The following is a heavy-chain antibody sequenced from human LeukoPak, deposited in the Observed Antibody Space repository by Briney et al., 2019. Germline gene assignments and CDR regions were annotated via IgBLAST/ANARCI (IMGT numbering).Heavy chain of an antibody. CDR1: GFTFSSSW. CDR2: IKEDGTAK. Sequence: PGGSLRLSCAASGFTFSSSWMAWVRQAPGKGLEWVGNIKEDGTAKNYVVSVRGRFTISRGNAKNSLYLQMNSLRGEDTAVYYCTRDSGYNAFDIWGQGTMVTVSS. J-gene: IGHJ3*02. V-gene: IGHV3-7*01. CDR3: TRDSGYNAFDI. D-gene: IGHD5-12*01.